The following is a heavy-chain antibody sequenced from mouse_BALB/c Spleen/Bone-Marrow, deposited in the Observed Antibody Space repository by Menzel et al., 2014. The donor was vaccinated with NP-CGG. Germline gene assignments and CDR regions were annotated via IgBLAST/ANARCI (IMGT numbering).Heavy chain of an antibody. CDR1: GYTFTSYY. V-gene: IGHV1S81*02. D-gene: IGHD1-1*01. J-gene: IGHJ1*01. CDR3: TRDHYYYGSSYWYFDV. Sequence: QVQLQQPGAELVKPGASVKLSCKASGYTFTSYYMYWVKRRPGQGLEWIGGINPSNGGTNFNEKFESKATLTVDKSSSTAYMQLSSLTSEDSAVYYCTRDHYYYGSSYWYFDVWGAGTTVTVSS. CDR2: INPSNGGT.